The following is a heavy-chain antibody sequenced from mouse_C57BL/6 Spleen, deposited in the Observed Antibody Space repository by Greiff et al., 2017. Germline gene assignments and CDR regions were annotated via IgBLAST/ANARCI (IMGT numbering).Heavy chain of an antibody. D-gene: IGHD2-5*01. CDR2: INYDGSST. CDR3: ARGKYSNYDWYFDV. CDR1: GFTFSDYY. Sequence: EVMLVESEGGLVQPGSSMKLSCTASGFTFSDYYMAWVRQVPEKGLEWVANINYDGSSTYYLDSLKSRFIISRDNAKNILYLQMSSLKSEDTATYYCARGKYSNYDWYFDVWGTGTTVTVSS. V-gene: IGHV5-16*01. J-gene: IGHJ1*03.